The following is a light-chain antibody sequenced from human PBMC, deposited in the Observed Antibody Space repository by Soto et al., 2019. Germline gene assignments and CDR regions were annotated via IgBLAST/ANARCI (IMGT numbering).Light chain of an antibody. CDR2: KAS. CDR1: QSISSW. J-gene: IGKJ1*01. V-gene: IGKV1-5*03. Sequence: DIQMTQSPSTLSASVGDRVTITCRASQSISSWLAWYQQKPGKAPKLLIYKASSLESGVPSRFSGSGSGTEFTLTNNSMEPNDFATYYCQQYNSYSWTFGQGTKVEIK. CDR3: QQYNSYSWT.